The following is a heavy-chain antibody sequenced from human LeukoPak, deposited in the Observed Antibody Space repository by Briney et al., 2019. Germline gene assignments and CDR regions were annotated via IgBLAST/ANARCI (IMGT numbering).Heavy chain of an antibody. CDR1: GFTFSSYW. CDR3: ATPLDYYDSSGYHQGGD. J-gene: IGHJ4*02. Sequence: PGGSLRPSCAASGFTFSSYWMSWVRQAPGKGLEWVANIKQDGSEKYYVDSVKGRFTISRDNAKNSLYLQMNSLRAEDTAVYYCATPLDYYDSSGYHQGGDWGQGTLVTVSS. V-gene: IGHV3-7*03. D-gene: IGHD3-22*01. CDR2: IKQDGSEK.